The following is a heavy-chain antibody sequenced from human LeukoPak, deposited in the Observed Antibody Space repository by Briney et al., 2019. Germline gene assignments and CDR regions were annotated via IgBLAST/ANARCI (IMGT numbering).Heavy chain of an antibody. D-gene: IGHD3-10*01. V-gene: IGHV3-9*01. CDR2: ISWNSGSI. CDR1: GFSFDDYA. J-gene: IGHJ4*02. CDR3: ARELITMVRGVIARPFDY. Sequence: GGSLRLSCAASGFSFDDYAMHWVRQAPGKGLEWVAGISWNSGSIDYADSVKGRFTISRDNAKNSLYLQMNSLRAEDTAVYYCARELITMVRGVIARPFDYWGQGTLVTVSS.